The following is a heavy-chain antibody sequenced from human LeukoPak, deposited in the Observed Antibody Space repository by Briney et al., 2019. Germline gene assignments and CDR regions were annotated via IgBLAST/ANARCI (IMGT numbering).Heavy chain of an antibody. CDR1: GYTFTDYW. Sequence: GESLKISCKGSGYTFTDYWIGWVRQMPGKGLEWMGIVYAGDSDTRYSQSFQGQVTISVDKSISTAYLQWSSLKASDTAMYYCARLRSLDDYSNHYYFDYWGQGTLVTVSS. V-gene: IGHV5-51*01. CDR3: ARLRSLDDYSNHYYFDY. D-gene: IGHD4-11*01. J-gene: IGHJ4*02. CDR2: VYAGDSDT.